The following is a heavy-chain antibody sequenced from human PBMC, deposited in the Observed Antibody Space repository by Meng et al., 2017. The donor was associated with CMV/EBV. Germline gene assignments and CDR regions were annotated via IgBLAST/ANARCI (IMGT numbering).Heavy chain of an antibody. J-gene: IGHJ4*02. D-gene: IGHD5-24*01. CDR2: INPNSGGT. V-gene: IGHV1-2*02. CDR1: GYTFTGYY. Sequence: ASVKVSCKASGYTFTGYYMHWVRQAPGQGLEWMGWINPNSGGTNYAQKFQGRVTMTRDTYISTAYMELSMLRSDDTAVYYCARGWWLQDLNFKYWGQGTLVTVSS. CDR3: ARGWWLQDLNFKY.